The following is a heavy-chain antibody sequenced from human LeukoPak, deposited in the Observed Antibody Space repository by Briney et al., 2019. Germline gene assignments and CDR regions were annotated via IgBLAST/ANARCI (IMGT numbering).Heavy chain of an antibody. V-gene: IGHV3-66*02. CDR2: IYSGGSS. CDR1: GFTVSDYY. D-gene: IGHD3-3*01. Sequence: GGSLRLFCAASGFTVSDYYMNWVRQAPGKGLQWVSVIYSGGSSYYAASVKGRFTISRDNSKNTLYLQMNSLRAEDTAVYYCTRDFSYWGQGTLVTVSS. CDR3: TRDFSY. J-gene: IGHJ4*02.